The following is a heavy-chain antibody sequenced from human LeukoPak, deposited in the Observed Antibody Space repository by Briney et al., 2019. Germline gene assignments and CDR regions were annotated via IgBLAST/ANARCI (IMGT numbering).Heavy chain of an antibody. V-gene: IGHV3-64D*06. Sequence: GGSLRLSCSGSGFSFSSYAMHWVRQAPGKGLQYVSVISDKGVSTSYADSVKGRFTITRDNSKNTLILQMSSLRAEDTAVYYCVKGSYYGAGSPIDHWGQGTLVTVSS. D-gene: IGHD3-10*01. CDR2: ISDKGVST. J-gene: IGHJ4*02. CDR3: VKGSYYGAGSPIDH. CDR1: GFSFSSYA.